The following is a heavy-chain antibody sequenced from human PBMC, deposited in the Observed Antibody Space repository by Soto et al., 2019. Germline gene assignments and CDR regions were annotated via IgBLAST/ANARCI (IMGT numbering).Heavy chain of an antibody. Sequence: PGGSLRLSCAASGFTCSSYAMSWVRQAPGKGLEWVSAISGSGGSTYYADSVKGRFTISRDNSKNTLYLQMNSLRAEDTAVYYCAKVPYGDYEAFFAYWGQGTLVTVSS. CDR1: GFTCSSYA. CDR2: ISGSGGST. V-gene: IGHV3-23*01. J-gene: IGHJ4*02. D-gene: IGHD4-17*01. CDR3: AKVPYGDYEAFFAY.